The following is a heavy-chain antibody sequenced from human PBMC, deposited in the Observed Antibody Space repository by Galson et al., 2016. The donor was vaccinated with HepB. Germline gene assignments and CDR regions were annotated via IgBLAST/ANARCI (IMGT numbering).Heavy chain of an antibody. CDR1: GFTFSNAW. Sequence: SLRLSCAASGFTFSNAWMNWVRQAPGKGLEWVGRIKTKSDGGTTDYAAPVKGRFTISRDESKNTLYLQMNSLKTEDTAVYYCTTGLGDGYPFEYWGQGTLVTVSS. D-gene: IGHD5-24*01. CDR2: IKTKSDGGTT. CDR3: TTGLGDGYPFEY. V-gene: IGHV3-15*07. J-gene: IGHJ4*02.